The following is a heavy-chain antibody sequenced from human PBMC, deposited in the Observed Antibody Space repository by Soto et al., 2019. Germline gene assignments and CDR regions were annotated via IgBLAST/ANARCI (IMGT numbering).Heavy chain of an antibody. J-gene: IGHJ3*02. Sequence: GGSLRLSCAASGFTFSSYAMSWVRQAPGKGLEWVSAISGSGGTTFYADSVKGRFTISRDNSKNTLYLQMNSLRAEDMAVYYCAKNTPGGIAAAGAFDIWGQGTMVTVSS. CDR3: AKNTPGGIAAAGAFDI. CDR2: ISGSGGTT. V-gene: IGHV3-23*01. D-gene: IGHD6-13*01. CDR1: GFTFSSYA.